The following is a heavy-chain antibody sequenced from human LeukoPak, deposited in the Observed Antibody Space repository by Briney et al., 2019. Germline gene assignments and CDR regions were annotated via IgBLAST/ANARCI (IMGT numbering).Heavy chain of an antibody. CDR2: IRYDGSNK. Sequence: GGSLRLSCAASGFTFSSYGMHWVRQAPGKGLEWVAFIRYDGSNKYYADSVKGRFTISRDNSKNTLYLQMNSLRAEDTAVYYCAKDLRPDVVPAALDFDYWGQGTLVTVSS. J-gene: IGHJ4*02. V-gene: IGHV3-30*02. CDR3: AKDLRPDVVPAALDFDY. CDR1: GFTFSSYG. D-gene: IGHD2-2*01.